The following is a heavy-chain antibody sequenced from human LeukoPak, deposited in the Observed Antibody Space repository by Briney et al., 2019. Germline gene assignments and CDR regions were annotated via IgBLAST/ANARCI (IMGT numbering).Heavy chain of an antibody. V-gene: IGHV4-38-2*02. J-gene: IGHJ4*02. CDR1: GYSISSGYY. Sequence: SETLSLTCTVSGYSISSGYYWGWIRQPPVKGLEWIGSIHHSGSTYYNPSLKSRVTISVDTSKNQFSLKLSSVTAADTAVYYCARDGVPAAIPDYWGQGTLVTVSS. CDR2: IHHSGST. CDR3: ARDGVPAAIPDY. D-gene: IGHD2-2*02.